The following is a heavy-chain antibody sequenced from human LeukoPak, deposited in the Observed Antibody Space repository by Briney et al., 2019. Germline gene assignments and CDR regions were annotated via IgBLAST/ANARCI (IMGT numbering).Heavy chain of an antibody. Sequence: GGSLRLSCAASGFTFSSYAMNWVRQAPGKGLEWISAISGSGGSTYYADSVKGRFTISRDNSKNTLYLQMNSLRAEDTAVYYCAKALIVGATKTFLDYWGQGTLVTVSS. J-gene: IGHJ4*02. V-gene: IGHV3-23*01. CDR2: ISGSGGST. D-gene: IGHD1-26*01. CDR3: AKALIVGATKTFLDY. CDR1: GFTFSSYA.